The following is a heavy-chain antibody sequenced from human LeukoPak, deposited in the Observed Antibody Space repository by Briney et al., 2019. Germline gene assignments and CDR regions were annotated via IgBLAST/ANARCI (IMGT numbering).Heavy chain of an antibody. CDR2: IYSGGST. CDR3: ARCGGDIVVVPADYYFDY. D-gene: IGHD2-2*01. J-gene: IGHJ4*02. V-gene: IGHV3-66*01. Sequence: GGSLRLSCAASGFTFSSYAMSWVRQAPGKGLEWVSVIYSGGSTYYADSVKGRFTISRDNSKNTLYLQMNSLRAEDTAVYYCARCGGDIVVVPADYYFDYWGQGTLVTVSS. CDR1: GFTFSSYA.